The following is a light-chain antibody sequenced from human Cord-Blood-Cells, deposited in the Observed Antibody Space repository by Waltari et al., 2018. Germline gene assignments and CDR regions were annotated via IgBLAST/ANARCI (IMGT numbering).Light chain of an antibody. Sequence: QSALTQPASVSGSPGQSITISCTGTSSDVGGYNYVSWYQQHPGKAPKRMIYDGSNRPSGASNRFPGSKSGNTASLTISGLQAEDEADYYCSSYTSSSTLVFGGGTKLTVL. CDR3: SSYTSSSTLV. CDR1: SSDVGGYNY. CDR2: DGS. J-gene: IGLJ3*02. V-gene: IGLV2-14*01.